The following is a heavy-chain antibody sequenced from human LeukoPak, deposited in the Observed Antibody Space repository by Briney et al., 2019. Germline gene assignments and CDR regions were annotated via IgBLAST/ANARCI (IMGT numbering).Heavy chain of an antibody. CDR2: IYYSGST. Sequence: PSQTLSLTCTVSGGSISSGGYSWSWIRQHPGKGLEWIGYIYYSGSTYYNPSLKSRVTISVDTSKNQFSLKLSSVTAADTAVYYCARHDPFSGYGGNFALDYWGQGTLVTVSS. CDR3: ARHDPFSGYGGNFALDY. J-gene: IGHJ4*02. D-gene: IGHD4-23*01. CDR1: GGSISSGGYS. V-gene: IGHV4-31*03.